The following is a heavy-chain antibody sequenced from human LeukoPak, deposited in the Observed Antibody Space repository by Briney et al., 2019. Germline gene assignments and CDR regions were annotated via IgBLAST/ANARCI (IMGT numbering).Heavy chain of an antibody. CDR2: IIPIFGTA. CDR3: ARVPLSTNYDFWSGYYPYNWFDP. J-gene: IGHJ5*02. D-gene: IGHD3-3*01. CDR1: GGTFSSYA. V-gene: IGHV1-69*05. Sequence: SVKVSCKASGGTFSSYAISWVRQAPGQGLEWMGRIIPIFGTANYAQKFKGRVTITTDESTSTAYMELSSLRSEDTAVYYCARVPLSTNYDFWSGYYPYNWFDPWGQGTLVTVSS.